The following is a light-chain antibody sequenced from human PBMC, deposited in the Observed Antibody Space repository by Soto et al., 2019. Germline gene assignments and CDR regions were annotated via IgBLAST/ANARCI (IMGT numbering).Light chain of an antibody. CDR1: QSVSSN. CDR3: QQYGSSLT. CDR2: GAS. Sequence: IVMTQSPSTLSVYPLESATTYCRASQSVSSNLAWYQQKPGQAPRLLIYGASTRATGIPARFSGSGSGTEFTLTISSLQSEDFAVYYCQQYGSSLTFGGGTKVDIK. J-gene: IGKJ4*01. V-gene: IGKV3-15*01.